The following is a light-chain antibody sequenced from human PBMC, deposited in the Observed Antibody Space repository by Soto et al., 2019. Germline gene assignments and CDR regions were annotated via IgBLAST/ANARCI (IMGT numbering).Light chain of an antibody. CDR2: GAS. CDR3: QQYNNWPPWT. Sequence: EIVMTQSPATLSVSPGERATLSCRASQSARSNLAWYQQKPGQAPRLLIYGASTRATGIPARFSGSGSGTEFTLTISSLQSEDFAVYYCQQYNNWPPWTFGQGTK. CDR1: QSARSN. V-gene: IGKV3-15*01. J-gene: IGKJ1*01.